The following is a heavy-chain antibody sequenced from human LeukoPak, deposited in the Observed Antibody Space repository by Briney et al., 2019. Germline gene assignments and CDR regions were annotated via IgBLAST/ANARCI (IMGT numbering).Heavy chain of an antibody. J-gene: IGHJ6*02. CDR3: ATHVDTAMVTYYYYYGMDV. CDR1: GFTVSSNY. D-gene: IGHD5-18*01. CDR2: IHSGGST. V-gene: IGHV3-53*01. Sequence: GGSLRLSCAASGFTVSSNYMSWVRQAPGKGLEWVSVIHSGGSTYYADSVKGRFTISRDNSKNTLYLQMNRLRAEDPAVYYCATHVDTAMVTYYYYYGMDVWGQGTTVTVSS.